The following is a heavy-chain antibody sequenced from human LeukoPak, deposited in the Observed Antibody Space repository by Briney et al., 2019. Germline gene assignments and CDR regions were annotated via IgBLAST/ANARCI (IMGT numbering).Heavy chain of an antibody. V-gene: IGHV1-69*13. CDR1: GDTFISYA. J-gene: IGHJ4*02. CDR2: IISIFGTA. CDR3: ARSSGYSSGWYVAYYFDY. D-gene: IGHD6-19*01. Sequence: ASVKVSCKASGDTFISYAISWVRQAPGQGLEWMGGIISIFGTANYAQKFQGRVTITADESTSTAYMELSSLRSEDTAVYYCARSSGYSSGWYVAYYFDYWGQGTLVTVSS.